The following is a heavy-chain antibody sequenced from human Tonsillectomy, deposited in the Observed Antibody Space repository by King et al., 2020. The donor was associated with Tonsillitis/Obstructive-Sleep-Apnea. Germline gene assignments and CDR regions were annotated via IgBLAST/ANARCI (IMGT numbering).Heavy chain of an antibody. J-gene: IGHJ3*02. CDR3: ARHEERTADI. V-gene: IGHV5-10-1*01. CDR2: IDPTGSYT. D-gene: IGHD1-26*01. Sequence: FQLVQSGAEVKKPGESLRISCKASGYSFTSYWISWVRQMPGKGLEWMGRIDPTGSYTNYSPSSQGHVTISADKSISTAYLQWSGLKASDTAMYYCARHEERTADIWGQGTMVTVSS. CDR1: GYSFTSYW.